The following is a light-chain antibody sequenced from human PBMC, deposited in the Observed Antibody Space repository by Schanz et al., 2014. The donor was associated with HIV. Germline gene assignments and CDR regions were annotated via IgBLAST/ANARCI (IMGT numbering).Light chain of an antibody. Sequence: DIQLTQSPATLSASIGDRVTITCRASENINNHLAWYQQKPGSAPKLLIHGASTLENGVPSTFSGRGSGTEFTLTISSLQPDDFATYYCQQYNSYSYTFGQGTRLEI. CDR2: GAS. CDR3: QQYNSYSYT. J-gene: IGKJ2*01. CDR1: ENINNH. V-gene: IGKV1-5*01.